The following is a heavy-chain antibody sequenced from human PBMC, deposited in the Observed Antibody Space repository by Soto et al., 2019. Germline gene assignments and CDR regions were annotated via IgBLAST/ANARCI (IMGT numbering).Heavy chain of an antibody. Sequence: ASVKVSCKASGYTFTGYYMDWVRQAPGQGLEWMGIINPSGGSTSYAQKFQGRVTMTRDTSTSTVYMELSSLRSEDTAVYYCASSSSWYQNDYWGQGTLVTVSS. CDR3: ASSSSWYQNDY. D-gene: IGHD6-13*01. V-gene: IGHV1-46*01. CDR1: GYTFTGYY. J-gene: IGHJ4*02. CDR2: INPSGGST.